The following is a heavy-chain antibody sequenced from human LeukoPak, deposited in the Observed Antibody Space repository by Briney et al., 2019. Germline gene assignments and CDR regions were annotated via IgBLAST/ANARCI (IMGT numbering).Heavy chain of an antibody. D-gene: IGHD1-1*01. Sequence: GGSLRLSCAASGFTFSSYAMSWVRQAPGKGLEWVSAISGSGGSTYYADSVKGRFTISRDNSKNTLYLQMNSLKTEDTAVYYCARGTGTTAYFDYWGQGTLVTVSS. J-gene: IGHJ4*02. CDR2: ISGSGGST. CDR3: ARGTGTTAYFDY. CDR1: GFTFSSYA. V-gene: IGHV3-23*01.